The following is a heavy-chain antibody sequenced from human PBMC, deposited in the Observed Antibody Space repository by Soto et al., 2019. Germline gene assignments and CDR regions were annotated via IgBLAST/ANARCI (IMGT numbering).Heavy chain of an antibody. CDR2: IYYSGST. CDR1: GGSISSYY. CDR3: ARRYSSSFDY. V-gene: IGHV4-59*08. J-gene: IGHJ4*02. D-gene: IGHD6-13*01. Sequence: LPLTCTVSGGSISSYYWSWIRQPPGKGLEWIGYIYYSGSTNYNPSLKSRVTISVDTSKNQFSLKLSSVTAADTAVYYCARRYSSSFDYWGQGTLVTVSS.